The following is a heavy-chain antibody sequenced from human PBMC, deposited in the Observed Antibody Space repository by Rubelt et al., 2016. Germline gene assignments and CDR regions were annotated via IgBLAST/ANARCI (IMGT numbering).Heavy chain of an antibody. D-gene: IGHD6-19*01. Sequence: QVQLQQWGAGLLKPSETLSLTCAVYGGSFSGYYWSWIRQPPGKGLEWIGEINHSGSTNNHPSLKSRVTISVDTSKNQFSLKLSAVTAADTAVYYCARGPNLAVAGTTRLRYFDHWGQGTLVTVSS. CDR1: GGSFSGYY. J-gene: IGHJ4*02. V-gene: IGHV4-34*01. CDR2: INHSGST. CDR3: ARGPNLAVAGTTRLRYFDH.